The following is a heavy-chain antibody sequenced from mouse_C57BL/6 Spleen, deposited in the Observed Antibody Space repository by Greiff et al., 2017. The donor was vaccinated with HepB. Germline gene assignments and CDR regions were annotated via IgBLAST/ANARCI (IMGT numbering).Heavy chain of an antibody. CDR2: IDPNSGGT. J-gene: IGHJ3*01. CDR3: ARDYYGSSYERFAY. Sequence: QIQLQQPGAELVKPGASVKLSCKASGYTFTSYWMHWVKQRPGRGLEWIGRIDPNSGGTKHNEKFKSKATLTVDKPSSTAYMQLSSLTSEDSAVYYCARDYYGSSYERFAYWGQGTLVTVSA. CDR1: GYTFTSYW. V-gene: IGHV1-72*01. D-gene: IGHD1-1*01.